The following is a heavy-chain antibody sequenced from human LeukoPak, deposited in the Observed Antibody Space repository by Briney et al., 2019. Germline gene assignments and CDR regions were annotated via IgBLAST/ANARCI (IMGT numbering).Heavy chain of an antibody. D-gene: IGHD3-22*01. Sequence: ASVKVSCKASGYTFTTYYMHWVRQAPGQGPEWMGLINPSGGGTTYAQKFQGRVTMTRDMSTSTVNMELRSLKSEDTAVYYCARGPPDYFDDNGYLDYWGQGTLVTVSS. J-gene: IGHJ4*02. CDR3: ARGPPDYFDDNGYLDY. CDR2: INPSGGGT. CDR1: GYTFTTYY. V-gene: IGHV1-46*01.